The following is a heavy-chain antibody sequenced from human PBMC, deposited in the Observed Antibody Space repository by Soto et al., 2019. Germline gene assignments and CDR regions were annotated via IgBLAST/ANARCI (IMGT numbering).Heavy chain of an antibody. CDR1: GYTFTSYG. Sequence: QVQLVQSGAEVKKPGASVKVSCKASGYTFTSYGISWVRQAPGQGLEWMGWISAYNGNTNYAQKLQGRGTMTTDTSTSTAYMELRSLRSDDTAVYYCARDPNIVVVVAAGNWFDPWGQGTLVTVSS. J-gene: IGHJ5*02. D-gene: IGHD2-15*01. V-gene: IGHV1-18*01. CDR3: ARDPNIVVVVAAGNWFDP. CDR2: ISAYNGNT.